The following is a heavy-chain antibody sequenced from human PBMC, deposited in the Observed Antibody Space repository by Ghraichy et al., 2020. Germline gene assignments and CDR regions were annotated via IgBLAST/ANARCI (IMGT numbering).Heavy chain of an antibody. CDR3: ARGAYYDFWSGSGLGSRFDY. V-gene: IGHV4-34*01. Sequence: SETLSLTCAVSGGSFSGYYWSWIRQPPGKGLEWIGEINHSGSTNYNPSLKSRVTISVDTSKNQFSLKLSSVTAADTAVYYCARGAYYDFWSGSGLGSRFDYWGQGTLVTVSS. CDR1: GGSFSGYY. CDR2: INHSGST. D-gene: IGHD3-3*01. J-gene: IGHJ4*02.